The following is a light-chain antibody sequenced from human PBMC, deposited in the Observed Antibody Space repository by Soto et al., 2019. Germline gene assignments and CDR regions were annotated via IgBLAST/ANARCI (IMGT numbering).Light chain of an antibody. Sequence: DIQMTQSPSTLSASVAYRFAITCLASQRISTWLAWYQQKPGKAPKLLIYKASTLKSGVPSRFGGSGSGTEFTLTISSLQPDDFATYYCQHYNSYSEAFGQGTKVDNK. V-gene: IGKV1-5*03. CDR1: QRISTW. CDR2: KAS. CDR3: QHYNSYSEA. J-gene: IGKJ1*01.